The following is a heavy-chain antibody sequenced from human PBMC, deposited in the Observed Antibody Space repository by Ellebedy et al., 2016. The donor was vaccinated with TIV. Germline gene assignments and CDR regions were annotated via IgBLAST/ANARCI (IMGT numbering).Heavy chain of an antibody. CDR1: SYTFTSYG. CDR3: ARDYSGYCSGGSCYTTCGY. V-gene: IGHV1-18*01. CDR2: ISAYNGNT. D-gene: IGHD2-15*01. J-gene: IGHJ4*02. Sequence: ASVKVSXKASSYTFTSYGISWVRQAPGQGLEWMGWISAYNGNTNYAQKLQGRVTMTTDTSTSTAYMELRSLRSDDTAVYYCARDYSGYCSGGSCYTTCGYWGQGTLVTVSS.